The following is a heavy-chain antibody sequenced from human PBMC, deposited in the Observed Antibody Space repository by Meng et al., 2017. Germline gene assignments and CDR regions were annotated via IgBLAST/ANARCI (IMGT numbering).Heavy chain of an antibody. J-gene: IGHJ5*02. D-gene: IGHD1-14*01. Sequence: GESLKISCAASGFTFSSYAVSWVRQAPGKGLEWVSAISGSGGSTYYADSVKGRFTISRDNSKNTLYLQMNSLRAEDTAVYYCAKGGSFTARNNWFDPWGQGTLVTVSS. CDR2: ISGSGGST. CDR3: AKGGSFTARNNWFDP. CDR1: GFTFSSYA. V-gene: IGHV3-23*01.